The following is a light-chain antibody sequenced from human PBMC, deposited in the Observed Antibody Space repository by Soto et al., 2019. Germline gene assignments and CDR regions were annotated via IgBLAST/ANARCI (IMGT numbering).Light chain of an antibody. CDR2: DAS. V-gene: IGKV1-5*01. J-gene: IGKJ2*01. CDR1: QNISVW. Sequence: DIQMTQSPSTLSASVGDGVTITCRASQNISVWLAWYQQRPGKAPKFLIYDASNLETGVSSRFSGSGSGTEFTLTIRSLQPDDFATYYCQQYDSSSPAFGQGTKLELK. CDR3: QQYDSSSPA.